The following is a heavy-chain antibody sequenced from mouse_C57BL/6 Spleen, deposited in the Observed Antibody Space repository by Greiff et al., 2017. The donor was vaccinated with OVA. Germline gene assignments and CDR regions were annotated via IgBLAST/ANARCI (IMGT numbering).Heavy chain of an antibody. CDR3: ATTVVATGNFDY. CDR2: IDPSDSYT. V-gene: IGHV1-50*01. Sequence: VQLQQPGAELVKPGASVKLSCKASGYTFTSYWMQWVKQRPGQGLEWIGEIDPSDSYTNYNQKFKGKATLTVDTSSSTAYMQLSSLTSEDSAVYYCATTVVATGNFDYWGQGTTLTVSS. J-gene: IGHJ2*01. CDR1: GYTFTSYW. D-gene: IGHD1-1*01.